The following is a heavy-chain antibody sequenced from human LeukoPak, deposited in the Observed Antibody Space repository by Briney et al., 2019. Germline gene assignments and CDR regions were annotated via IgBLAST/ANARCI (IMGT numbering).Heavy chain of an antibody. CDR3: ARQSTARPSYWYFDL. CDR2: IYYSGTT. D-gene: IGHD5/OR15-5a*01. CDR1: GGSISSSSCY. Sequence: SETLSLTCTVSGGSISSSSCYWGCIRQPPGKGLEWIGSIYYSGTTYYNPSLNSLVTISVYTSKNQFSLKLSSATAAAPGLYFCARQSTARPSYWYFDLWGRGTLVTVSS. V-gene: IGHV4-39*01. J-gene: IGHJ2*01.